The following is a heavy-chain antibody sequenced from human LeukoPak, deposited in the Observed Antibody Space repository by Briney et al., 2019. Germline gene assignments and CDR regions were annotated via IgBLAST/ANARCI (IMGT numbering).Heavy chain of an antibody. Sequence: ASVKVSCKASGYTFTSYDINWVRQATGLGPEWMGWMNPNSGNTGYAQKFQGRVTMTRNTSRSTAYLELSSLTSEDTAVYYCARGPNKYDGGNSGSAWFDPRGQGSLVTVSS. CDR3: ARGPNKYDGGNSGSAWFDP. CDR1: GYTFTSYD. V-gene: IGHV1-8*01. J-gene: IGHJ5*02. D-gene: IGHD4-23*01. CDR2: MNPNSGNT.